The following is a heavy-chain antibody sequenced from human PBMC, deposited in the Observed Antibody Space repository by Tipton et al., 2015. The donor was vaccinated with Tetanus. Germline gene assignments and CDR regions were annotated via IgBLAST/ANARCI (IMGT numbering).Heavy chain of an antibody. D-gene: IGHD1-14*01. V-gene: IGHV4-61*01. CDR2: IYYSGST. CDR3: ARESGSSGTSNEYYYYYGMDV. CDR1: GGSVSSGSYY. Sequence: TLSLTCTVSGGSVSSGSYYWSWIRQPPGKGLEWIGYIYYSGSTNYNPSLKSRVTISVDTSKNQFSLKLSSVTAADTAVYYCARESGSSGTSNEYYYYYGMDVWGQGTTVTVSS. J-gene: IGHJ6*02.